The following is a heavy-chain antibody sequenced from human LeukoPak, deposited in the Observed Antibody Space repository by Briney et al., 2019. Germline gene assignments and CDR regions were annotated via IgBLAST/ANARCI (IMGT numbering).Heavy chain of an antibody. Sequence: ASVKVSCKASGYTFTSYGISWVRQAPGQGLEWMGWISVYNGDTNYAQKFQGRVTMTTDTSTTTAYMELGSLRSDDTAVYYCARDPNGSDDFDYWGQGTLVTVSS. CDR3: ARDPNGSDDFDY. CDR2: ISVYNGDT. D-gene: IGHD1-26*01. CDR1: GYTFTSYG. J-gene: IGHJ4*02. V-gene: IGHV1-18*01.